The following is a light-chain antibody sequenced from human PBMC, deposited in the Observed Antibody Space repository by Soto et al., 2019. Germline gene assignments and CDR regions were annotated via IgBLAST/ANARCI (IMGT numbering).Light chain of an antibody. Sequence: QSVLTQPPSASGTPGQRVTISCSGSRSNIGSNYVYWYQQLPGTAPKLLIYRNNQRPSGVPDRFSGSKSGTSASLAISGLRSEDEADYYCAAWDDSLAVFGGGTKVTVL. CDR1: RSNIGSNY. J-gene: IGLJ2*01. CDR2: RNN. V-gene: IGLV1-47*01. CDR3: AAWDDSLAV.